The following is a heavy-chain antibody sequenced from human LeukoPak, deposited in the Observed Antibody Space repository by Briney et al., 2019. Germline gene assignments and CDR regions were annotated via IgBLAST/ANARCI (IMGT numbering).Heavy chain of an antibody. CDR2: IKSKTDGGTT. J-gene: IGHJ4*02. CDR1: GFTFSNAW. V-gene: IGHV3-15*01. Sequence: GGSLRLSCVASGFTFSNAWMSWVRQAPGKGLEWVGRIKSKTDGGTTDYAAPVKGRFTISRHDSKNTLYLQMNSLRTEDTAVYYCTTDPGVINFDYWGQGTLVTVSS. CDR3: TTDPGVINFDY. D-gene: IGHD3-22*01.